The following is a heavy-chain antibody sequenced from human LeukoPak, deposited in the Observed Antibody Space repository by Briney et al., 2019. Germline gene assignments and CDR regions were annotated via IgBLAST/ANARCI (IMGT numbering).Heavy chain of an antibody. CDR3: AKGSGSKYDFWSGYYGGNYFDY. CDR2: ISGSGGST. Sequence: GGSLRLSCVASGFSFSSYAMSWVRQAPGKGLEWVTVISGSGGSTYYADSVKGRFTISRDNSKNTLYLQMNSLRAEDTAVYYCAKGSGSKYDFWSGYYGGNYFDYWGQGTLVTVSS. CDR1: GFSFSSYA. D-gene: IGHD3-3*01. J-gene: IGHJ4*02. V-gene: IGHV3-23*01.